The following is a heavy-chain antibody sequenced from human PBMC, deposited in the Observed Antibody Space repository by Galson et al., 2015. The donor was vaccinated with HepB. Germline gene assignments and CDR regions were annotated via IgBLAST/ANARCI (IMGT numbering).Heavy chain of an antibody. Sequence: LSLTCAVYGGSFSGYYWSWIRQPPGKGLEWIGEINHSGTTNYNPSVKSRVTISVDTSKNQFSLRLSSVAAADTAVYYCARGDDGEDTSSFDLWGQGTLVTVSS. V-gene: IGHV4-34*01. CDR1: GGSFSGYY. CDR2: INHSGTT. J-gene: IGHJ5*02. D-gene: IGHD4/OR15-4a*01. CDR3: ARGDDGEDTSSFDL.